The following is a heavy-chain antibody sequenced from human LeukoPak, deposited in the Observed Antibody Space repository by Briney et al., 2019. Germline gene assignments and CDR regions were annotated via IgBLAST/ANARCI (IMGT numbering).Heavy chain of an antibody. J-gene: IGHJ4*02. V-gene: IGHV1-2*02. CDR1: GYTFTGYY. CDR3: AREGPRRVVITPFFDY. CDR2: INPNSGGT. D-gene: IGHD3-3*01. Sequence: ASVKVSCKASGYTFTGYYMHWVRQAPGQGLEWMGWINPNSGGTNYAQKFQGRVTMTRDTSISTAYMELSRLRSGDTAVYYCAREGPRRVVITPFFDYWGQGTLVTVSS.